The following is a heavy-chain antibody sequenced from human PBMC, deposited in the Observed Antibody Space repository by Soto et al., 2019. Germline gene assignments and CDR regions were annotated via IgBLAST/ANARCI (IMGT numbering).Heavy chain of an antibody. D-gene: IGHD5-12*01. CDR2: IIPIFGTA. V-gene: IGHV1-69*13. Sequence: ASVKVSCKASGGTVSSYAISWVRQAPGQGLEWMGGIIPIFGTANYAQKFQGRVTITADESTSTAYMELSSLRSEDTDVYYCARHHGPTTSENWFDPWGQGTLVTVSS. CDR3: ARHHGPTTSENWFDP. CDR1: GGTVSSYA. J-gene: IGHJ5*02.